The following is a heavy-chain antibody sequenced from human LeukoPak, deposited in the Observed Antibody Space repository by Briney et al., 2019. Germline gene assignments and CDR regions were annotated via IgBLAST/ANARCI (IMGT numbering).Heavy chain of an antibody. J-gene: IGHJ5*02. V-gene: IGHV1-69*13. CDR1: GGTFSSYA. CDR3: ARVGGTTGAFDP. Sequence: ASVKVSCKASGGTFSSYAISWVRQAPGQGLEWMGGIIPIFGTANYAQKFQGRVTITADESTSTAYMELSSLRSEDTAVYYCARVGGTTGAFDPWGQGTLVTVSS. CDR2: IIPIFGTA. D-gene: IGHD1-7*01.